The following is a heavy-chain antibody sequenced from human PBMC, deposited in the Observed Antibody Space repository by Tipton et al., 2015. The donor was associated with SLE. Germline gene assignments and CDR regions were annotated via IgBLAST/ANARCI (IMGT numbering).Heavy chain of an antibody. D-gene: IGHD6-6*01. V-gene: IGHV3-30*02. CDR1: GFTFSSYA. CDR2: IRYDGSNK. Sequence: SLRLSCAASGFTFSSYAMHWVRQAPGKGLEWVAFIRYDGSNKYYADSVKGRFTISRDNSKNTLYLQMNSLRAEDTAVYYCGASSSTEWYYFDYWGQGTLVTVSS. J-gene: IGHJ4*02. CDR3: GASSSTEWYYFDY.